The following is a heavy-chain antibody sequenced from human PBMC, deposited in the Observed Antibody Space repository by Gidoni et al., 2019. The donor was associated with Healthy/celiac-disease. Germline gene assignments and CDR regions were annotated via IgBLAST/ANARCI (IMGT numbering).Heavy chain of an antibody. CDR1: GSPFTSYA. D-gene: IGHD3-9*01. CDR2: INAGNGNT. Sequence: QVQLVQPGAEVKTTGASVKVSCKASGSPFTSYAMHWVRQAPGQRREWMGGINAGNGNTKYSQRFQGRVTITRDTSASTAYMGLSSLRSEDTAVYYWARGDDGVGDILTGYVWGGAYGMDVWGQGTTVTVSS. V-gene: IGHV1-3*01. J-gene: IGHJ6*02. CDR3: ARGDDGVGDILTGYVWGGAYGMDV.